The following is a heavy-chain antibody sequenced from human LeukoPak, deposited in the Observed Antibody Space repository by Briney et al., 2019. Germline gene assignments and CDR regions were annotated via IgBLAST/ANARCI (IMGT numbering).Heavy chain of an antibody. CDR2: INWNGGST. CDR1: GFTFDDYG. J-gene: IGHJ6*03. V-gene: IGHV3-20*04. CDR3: AGDPDWGYYYYMDV. Sequence: PGGSLRLSCAASGFTFDDYGMSWVRQAPGKGLEWVSGINWNGGSTGYADSVKGRFTISRDNAKNSLYLQMNSLRAEDTALYYCAGDPDWGYYYYMDVWGKGTTVTVSS. D-gene: IGHD3/OR15-3a*01.